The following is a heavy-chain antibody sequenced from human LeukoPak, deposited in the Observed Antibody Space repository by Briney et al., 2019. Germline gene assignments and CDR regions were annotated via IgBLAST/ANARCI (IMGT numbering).Heavy chain of an antibody. Sequence: GGSLRLSCAASGITFSTFSMGWVRQAPGKGLEWVSIISFDSHTTFYADSVRGRFTISRDNSKNTVYLQMNSLRAEDTALYYCAKGHLTVTRHFDSRGQGTLVTVSS. D-gene: IGHD4-17*01. J-gene: IGHJ4*02. CDR3: AKGHLTVTRHFDS. CDR2: ISFDSHTT. CDR1: GITFSTFS. V-gene: IGHV3-23*01.